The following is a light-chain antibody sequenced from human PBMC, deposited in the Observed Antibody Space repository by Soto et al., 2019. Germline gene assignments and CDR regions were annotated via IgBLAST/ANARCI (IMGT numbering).Light chain of an antibody. CDR3: CSYAGNYTYV. V-gene: IGLV2-11*01. Sequence: QSALTQPRSVSGSPGQSVTISCTGTSSDVGGYNYVSWYQQNPGKAPKLMIHDVTKRPSGVPDRFSGSKSGNTASLTISGLQAEDEADYYCCSYAGNYTYVFGTGTKLNVL. J-gene: IGLJ1*01. CDR1: SSDVGGYNY. CDR2: DVT.